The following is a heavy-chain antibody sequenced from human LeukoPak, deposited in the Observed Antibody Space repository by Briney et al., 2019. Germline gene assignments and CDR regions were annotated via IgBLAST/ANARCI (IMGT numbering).Heavy chain of an antibody. CDR1: GFTFSSYA. V-gene: IGHV3-30-3*01. D-gene: IGHD4-17*01. Sequence: PGRSLRLSCAASGFTFSSYAMHWVRQAPGKGLEWVAVISYDGSNKYYADSVKGRFTISRDNSKNTLYLQMNSLRTEDTAVYYCASSSPIYGDYEGNWFDPWGQGTLVTVSS. CDR2: ISYDGSNK. CDR3: ASSSPIYGDYEGNWFDP. J-gene: IGHJ5*02.